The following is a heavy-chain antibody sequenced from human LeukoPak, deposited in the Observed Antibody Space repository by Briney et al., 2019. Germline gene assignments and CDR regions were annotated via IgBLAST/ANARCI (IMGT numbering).Heavy chain of an antibody. CDR3: ARGQRAHVEWSNYMDV. CDR1: GGTFSSYA. Sequence: GASVKVSCKASGGTFSSYAISWVRQAPGQGLEWMGGIIPIFGTANYAQKFQGRVTITADESTSTAYMELSSLRSEDTAVYYCARGQRAHVEWSNYMDVWGKGTTVIVSS. CDR2: IIPIFGTA. J-gene: IGHJ6*03. D-gene: IGHD3-3*01. V-gene: IGHV1-69*13.